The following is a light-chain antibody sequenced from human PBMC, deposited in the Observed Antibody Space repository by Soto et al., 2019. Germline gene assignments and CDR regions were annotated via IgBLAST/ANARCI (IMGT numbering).Light chain of an antibody. CDR3: QQSYIIPYT. CDR2: GAS. J-gene: IGKJ2*01. CDR1: QSISSF. Sequence: DIQMTQSPSPLSASVGDRVTITCRASQSISSFLIWYQQKPGAAPKVLVFGASSLQSGVPSRFSGSGSGTDFTLTISSLQPEDFATYYCQQSYIIPYTFGQGTKLEIK. V-gene: IGKV1-39*01.